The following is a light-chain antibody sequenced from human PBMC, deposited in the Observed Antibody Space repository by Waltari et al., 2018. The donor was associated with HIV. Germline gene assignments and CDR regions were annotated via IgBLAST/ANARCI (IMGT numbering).Light chain of an antibody. J-gene: IGLJ3*02. CDR2: DVT. CDR1: SSDVNGFNF. CDR3: SSYAGSYTWV. Sequence: QSALTQPRSVSGSPGQPVTISCTGTSSDVNGFNFVSWYQQHPGKAPKLMLYDVTRRPSGVPDRFSGSKSDNTASLTISGLQADDEADYYCSSYAGSYTWVFGGGTKVTVL. V-gene: IGLV2-11*01.